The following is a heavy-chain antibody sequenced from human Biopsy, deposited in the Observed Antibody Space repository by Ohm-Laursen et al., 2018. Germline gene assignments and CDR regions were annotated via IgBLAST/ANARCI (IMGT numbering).Heavy chain of an antibody. J-gene: IGHJ5*01. CDR3: VKQWGGYNFDS. V-gene: IGHV3-23*01. Sequence: GSLRLSCTASGFTFHPYAMNWVRQAPGKGLAWVAHIDVSDYNTYYADSVRGRFTISRDNSKQMVHLEINSLTADDTAGYYCVKQWGGYNFDSWGQGTLVTVSS. CDR1: GFTFHPYA. CDR2: IDVSDYNT. D-gene: IGHD1-14*01.